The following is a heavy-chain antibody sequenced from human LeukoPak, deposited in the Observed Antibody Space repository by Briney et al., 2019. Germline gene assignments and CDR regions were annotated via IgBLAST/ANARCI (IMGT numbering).Heavy chain of an antibody. V-gene: IGHV3-20*04. CDR2: INFNSAST. J-gene: IGHJ6*03. D-gene: IGHD3-10*01. CDR3: ARDVGFTGQNYHYYMNV. CDR1: GFSFDDCG. Sequence: PGGSLRLSCVGSGFSFDDCGMNWVRQAPGKGLEWVSGINFNSASTVYAESVRGRFTISRDNAKNSLYLQMTSLRVEDTALYYCARDVGFTGQNYHYYMNVWGEGTTVIVSS.